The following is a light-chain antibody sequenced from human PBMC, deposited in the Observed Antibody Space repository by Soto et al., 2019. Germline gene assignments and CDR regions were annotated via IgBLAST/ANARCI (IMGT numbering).Light chain of an antibody. V-gene: IGKV3-20*01. J-gene: IGKJ4*01. CDR3: QQYGGSPLT. Sequence: EIVLTQSPGTLSLSPGESATLSCRASQSVSSSSLAWYQQKPGQAPRLLFFGVSNRAAGVPDRFGGSGPGTDFTLTISRLEPEDFAVYYCQQYGGSPLTFGGGTKVEIK. CDR1: QSVSSSS. CDR2: GVS.